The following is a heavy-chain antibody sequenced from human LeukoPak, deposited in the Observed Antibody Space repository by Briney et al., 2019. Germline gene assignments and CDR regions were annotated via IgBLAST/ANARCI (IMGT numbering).Heavy chain of an antibody. CDR2: ISYDGSNK. J-gene: IGHJ4*02. CDR3: AKAGGPYYYGSGRLDY. CDR1: GFTFSSYG. Sequence: PGGSLRLSCAASGFTFSSYGMHWVRQAPGKGLEWVAVISYDGSNKYYADSVKGRFTISRDNSKNTLYPQMNSLRAEDTAVYYCAKAGGPYYYGSGRLDYWGQGTLVTVSS. D-gene: IGHD3-10*01. V-gene: IGHV3-30*18.